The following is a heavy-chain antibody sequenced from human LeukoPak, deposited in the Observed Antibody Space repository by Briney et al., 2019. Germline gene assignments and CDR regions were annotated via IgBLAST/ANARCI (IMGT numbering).Heavy chain of an antibody. J-gene: IGHJ3*02. D-gene: IGHD6-19*01. CDR3: AKDYTSGWYGAFDI. Sequence: PGRSLRPSCAASGLTFDDYAMHWVRQAPGKGLEWVSGISWNSGTIGYADSVKGRFTISRDNAKNSLYLQMNSLRAEDMAFYYCAKDYTSGWYGAFDIWGQGTMVTVSS. V-gene: IGHV3-9*03. CDR1: GLTFDDYA. CDR2: ISWNSGTI.